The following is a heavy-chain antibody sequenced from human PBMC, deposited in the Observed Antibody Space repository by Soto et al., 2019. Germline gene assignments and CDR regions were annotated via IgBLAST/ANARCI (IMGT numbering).Heavy chain of an antibody. V-gene: IGHV1-3*01. CDR1: GYAFTSYT. J-gene: IGHJ4*02. CDR2: INADNGDS. D-gene: IGHD1-26*01. CDR3: ARDTGSGLRVEPGIFEY. Sequence: QVQLVQSGAEVKNPGASVKVSCNPSGYAFTSYTMHWVRQAPGQGLEWMGWINADNGDSKYSQKFQGRVTITRDTSASIAYMELSSLGSEDTAVYYCARDTGSGLRVEPGIFEYWGQGTLVTVSS.